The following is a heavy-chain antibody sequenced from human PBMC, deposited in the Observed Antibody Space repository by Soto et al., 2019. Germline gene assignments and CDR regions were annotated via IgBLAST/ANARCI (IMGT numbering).Heavy chain of an antibody. Sequence: ESLSISRKPCGDSFTNCGIGWVLQKPGKGLEWMGIIYPHDLDSKYSPPFEGQVTISVDKSTSTAYLQWTSLKSSDTAIYYCARRNDNWGGGSEYWGQGTQVTVSS. CDR2: IYPHDLDS. CDR1: GDSFTNCG. V-gene: IGHV5-51*01. D-gene: IGHD3-16*01. CDR3: ARRNDNWGGGSEY. J-gene: IGHJ4*02.